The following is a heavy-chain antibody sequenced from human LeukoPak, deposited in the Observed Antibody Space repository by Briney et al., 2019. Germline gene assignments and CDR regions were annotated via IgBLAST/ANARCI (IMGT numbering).Heavy chain of an antibody. J-gene: IGHJ4*02. CDR2: IWYDGSNK. Sequence: GRSLRVSCAASGFTFSNYGMHWVRQAPGKGLEWVAVIWYDGSNKFYADSVKGRFTISRDNSKNTLYLQMKSLRAEDTAVYYCARGRYGDVLFDYWGQGTLVTVSS. D-gene: IGHD4-17*01. V-gene: IGHV3-33*01. CDR3: ARGRYGDVLFDY. CDR1: GFTFSNYG.